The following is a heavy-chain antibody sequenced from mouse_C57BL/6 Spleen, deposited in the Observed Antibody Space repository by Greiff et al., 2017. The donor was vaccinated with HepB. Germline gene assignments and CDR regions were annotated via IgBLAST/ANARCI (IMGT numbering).Heavy chain of an antibody. CDR1: GYTFTSYW. Sequence: QVQLQQPGAELVKPGASVKLSCKASGYTFTSYWMQWVKQRPGQGLEWIGEIDPSDSYTNYNQKFKGKATLTVDTSSSTAYMQLSSLTSEDSAVYYCARTTVVGYWGQGTTLTVSS. J-gene: IGHJ2*01. CDR2: IDPSDSYT. CDR3: ARTTVVGY. V-gene: IGHV1-50*01. D-gene: IGHD1-1*01.